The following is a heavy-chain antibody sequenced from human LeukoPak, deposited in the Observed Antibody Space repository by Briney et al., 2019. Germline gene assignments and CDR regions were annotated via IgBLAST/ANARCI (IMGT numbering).Heavy chain of an antibody. D-gene: IGHD3-3*01. CDR3: AKNPGGIRVLFLAPPPFNDY. Sequence: SVKVSCKASGGTFNSYSINWVRQAPGQGLKWMGGIIPIYGTPNYAQKFQGRVTITADVSTSTVYIELSSLRSADTAVYYCAKNPGGIRVLFLAPPPFNDYWGRGTLVTVSS. V-gene: IGHV1-69*13. CDR1: GGTFNSYS. J-gene: IGHJ4*02. CDR2: IIPIYGTP.